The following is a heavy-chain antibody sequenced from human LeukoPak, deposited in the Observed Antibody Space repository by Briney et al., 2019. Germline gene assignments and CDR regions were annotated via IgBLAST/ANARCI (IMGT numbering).Heavy chain of an antibody. D-gene: IGHD2-15*01. J-gene: IGHJ4*02. CDR2: ISYDGSNK. V-gene: IGHV3-30-3*01. Sequence: GALRLSCAASGFTFSSYAMHWVRQAPGKGLEWVAVISYDGSNKYYADSVKGRFTISRDNSKDTLYLQMNSLRAEDTAIYYCAKASSPGSGCITYWGQGTLVTVSS. CDR3: AKASSPGSGCITY. CDR1: GFTFSSYA.